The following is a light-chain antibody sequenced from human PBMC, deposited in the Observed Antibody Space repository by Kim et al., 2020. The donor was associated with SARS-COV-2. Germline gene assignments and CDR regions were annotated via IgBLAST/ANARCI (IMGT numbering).Light chain of an antibody. CDR1: QSVSSSY. Sequence: LSPGERATLSCRASQSVSSSYLAWYQQKPGQAPRLLIYGASSRATGIPDRFSGSGSGTDFTLTISRLEPEDFAVYHCQQYDSSSITFGQGTRLEIK. J-gene: IGKJ5*01. CDR2: GAS. V-gene: IGKV3-20*01. CDR3: QQYDSSSIT.